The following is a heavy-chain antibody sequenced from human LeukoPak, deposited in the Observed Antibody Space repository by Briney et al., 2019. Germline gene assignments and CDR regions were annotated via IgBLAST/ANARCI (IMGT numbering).Heavy chain of an antibody. CDR3: ARLQIVGAPFYGVDV. J-gene: IGHJ6*02. Sequence: SETLSLTCAVYGGSFSGYYWSWIRQPPGKGLEWIGEINHSGGTNYNPSLKSRVTISVDTSKNHFSLKLISVTAADTAVYYCARLQIVGAPFYGVDVWGQGTTVTVSS. CDR1: GGSFSGYY. D-gene: IGHD1-26*01. CDR2: INHSGGT. V-gene: IGHV4-34*01.